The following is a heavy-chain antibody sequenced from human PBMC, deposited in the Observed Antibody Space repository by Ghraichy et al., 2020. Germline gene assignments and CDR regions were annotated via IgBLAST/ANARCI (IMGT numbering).Heavy chain of an antibody. V-gene: IGHV6-1*01. Sequence: SETLSLTCAISGDSVSSNSAAWNWIRQSPSRGLEWLGRTYYRSKWSTDYAVSVKSRITINSDTSKNQFSLQLNSVTPEDTAVYYCTRDLGRRVDCWGQGTLVTVSS. CDR3: TRDLGRRVDC. CDR2: TYYRSKWST. D-gene: IGHD3-16*01. J-gene: IGHJ4*02. CDR1: GDSVSSNSAA.